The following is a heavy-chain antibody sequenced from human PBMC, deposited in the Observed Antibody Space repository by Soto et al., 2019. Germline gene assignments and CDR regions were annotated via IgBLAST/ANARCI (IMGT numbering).Heavy chain of an antibody. V-gene: IGHV1-46*02. D-gene: IGHD3-3*01. Sequence: PSVKVSCKASGYTFNRYYMHWVRQAPGQGLEWMGMINPSGTITSYAQKFQGRVTMTRDTSTSTLYMELSSLRSEDTAVYYCARGSFLEWSCMDVWGQGTTVTVS. CDR3: ARGSFLEWSCMDV. CDR1: GYTFNRYY. CDR2: INPSGTIT. J-gene: IGHJ6*02.